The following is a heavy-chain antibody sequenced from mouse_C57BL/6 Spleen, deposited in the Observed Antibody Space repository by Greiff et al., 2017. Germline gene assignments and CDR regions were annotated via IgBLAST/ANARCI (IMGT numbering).Heavy chain of an antibody. Sequence: QVHVKQPGAELVKPGASVKLSCKASGYTFTSYWMQWVKQRPGQGLEWIGEIDPSDSYTNYNQKFKGKATLTVDTSSSTAYMQLSSLTSEDSAVYYCARRIYDYPFAYWGQGTLVTVSA. CDR2: IDPSDSYT. CDR3: ARRIYDYPFAY. J-gene: IGHJ3*01. D-gene: IGHD2-4*01. V-gene: IGHV1-50*01. CDR1: GYTFTSYW.